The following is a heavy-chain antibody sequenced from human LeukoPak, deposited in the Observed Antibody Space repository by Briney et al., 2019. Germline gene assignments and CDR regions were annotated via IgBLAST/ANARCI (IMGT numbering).Heavy chain of an antibody. J-gene: IGHJ4*02. D-gene: IGHD4-17*01. CDR3: ARVFDDYGDYFLDY. Sequence: SETLSLTCTVSGGSISSYYWNWIRQPPGKGLEWIGYISYSGTPYYNPSLKCRVTISVDPSKNQLTLSLSSVTAADTAVYYCARVFDDYGDYFLDYWGQGTLVTVSS. V-gene: IGHV4-59*01. CDR1: GGSISSYY. CDR2: ISYSGTP.